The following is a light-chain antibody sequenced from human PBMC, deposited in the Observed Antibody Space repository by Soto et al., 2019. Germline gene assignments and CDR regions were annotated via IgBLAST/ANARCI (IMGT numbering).Light chain of an antibody. CDR3: QRYNLRSLT. CDR1: QSIRSW. V-gene: IGKV1-5*03. Sequence: DRLMTKSPSTRRASKEDRVTMTSRASQSIRSWLAWYQQKPGKAPKLLIYKASSLESGVPSRFSVIVSRTEVSIIIISLQSEDGQVYDCQRYNLRSLTCAGGTKVEIK. CDR2: KAS. J-gene: IGKJ4*01.